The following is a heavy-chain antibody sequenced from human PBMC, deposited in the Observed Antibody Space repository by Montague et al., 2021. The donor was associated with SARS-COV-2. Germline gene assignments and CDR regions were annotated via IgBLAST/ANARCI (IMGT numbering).Heavy chain of an antibody. CDR2: IFYTGSA. CDR1: GGSTSNYY. CDR3: ARLGFVELWLNLGWFDP. Sequence: SETLSLTCSVSGGSTSNYYWTWIRQSPGKGLQWIGYIFYTGSAKFNPSLKSRVSMSLDTSKNQFSLELRSVTAADTAVYYCARLGFVELWLNLGWFDPWGQGTLVTVSS. J-gene: IGHJ5*02. V-gene: IGHV4-59*08. D-gene: IGHD3-16*02.